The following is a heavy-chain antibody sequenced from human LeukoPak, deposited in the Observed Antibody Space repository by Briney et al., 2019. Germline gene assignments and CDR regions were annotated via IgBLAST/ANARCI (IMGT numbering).Heavy chain of an antibody. CDR1: GGSISSYS. CDR3: ARSSEGRYYYDSSGFSYYYYYMDV. D-gene: IGHD3-22*01. V-gene: IGHV4-59*01. Sequence: SETLSLTCTVSGGSISSYSWSWIRQPPGKGLEWIGYIHPSGSTNYNPSLKSRVTISVDTSKNQFSLKLSSVTAADTAVYYCARSSEGRYYYDSSGFSYYYYYMDVWGKGTTVTISS. J-gene: IGHJ6*03. CDR2: IHPSGST.